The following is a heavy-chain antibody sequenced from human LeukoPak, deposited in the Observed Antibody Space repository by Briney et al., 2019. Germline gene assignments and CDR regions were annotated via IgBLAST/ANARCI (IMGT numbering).Heavy chain of an antibody. CDR3: AKDIGSTSWYLGN. CDR1: GFTFDDYA. D-gene: IGHD2-2*01. CDR2: ISWNSVSI. Sequence: PGGSLRLSCAASGFTFDDYAMHWVRQAPGKGLEWVSGISWNSVSIAYADSVKGRFATSRDNAKNSLYLEMNSLRTDDTALYYCAKDIGSTSWYLGNWGQGALVTVSS. V-gene: IGHV3-9*01. J-gene: IGHJ4*02.